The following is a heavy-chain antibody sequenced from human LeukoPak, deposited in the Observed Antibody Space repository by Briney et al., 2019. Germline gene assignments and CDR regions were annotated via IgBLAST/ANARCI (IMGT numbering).Heavy chain of an antibody. J-gene: IGHJ4*02. Sequence: PSETLSLTCAVYGGSFSGYYWSWIRQPPGKGLEWIGEINHSGSTNYNPSLKSRVTISVDTSKNQFSLKLSSVTAADTAVYYCARGRNFGHGDYNSDYWGQGTLVTVSS. CDR2: INHSGST. V-gene: IGHV4-34*01. D-gene: IGHD4-17*01. CDR1: GGSFSGYY. CDR3: ARGRNFGHGDYNSDY.